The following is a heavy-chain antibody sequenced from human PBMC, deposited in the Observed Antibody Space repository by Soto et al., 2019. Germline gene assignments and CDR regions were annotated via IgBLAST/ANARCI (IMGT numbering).Heavy chain of an antibody. D-gene: IGHD6-13*01. J-gene: IGHJ4*02. CDR2: ISSSSTI. CDR3: ARDHPFSSWYVSFDY. CDR1: GFTFSSYS. V-gene: IGHV3-48*01. Sequence: GGSLRLSCAASGFTFSSYSMNWVRQAPGKGLVWVSYISSSSTIYYADSVKGRFTISRDNAKNSLYLQMNSLRAEDTAVYYCARDHPFSSWYVSFDYWGQGTLVTVSS.